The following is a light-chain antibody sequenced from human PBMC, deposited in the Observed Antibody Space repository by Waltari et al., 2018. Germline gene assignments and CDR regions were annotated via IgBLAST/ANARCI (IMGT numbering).Light chain of an antibody. J-gene: IGLJ2*01. V-gene: IGLV1-40*01. CDR3: QSYDSRLSVVV. CDR2: GNN. Sequence: QSVLTQPPSLSGAPGPRVTMSCTGSSPNIGAGFDVHWYQHLPGTAPKLLIFGNNNRPSGVPDRFSASKSGASASLAITGLQSEDEAVYYCQSYDSRLSVVVFGGGTKLTVL. CDR1: SPNIGAGFD.